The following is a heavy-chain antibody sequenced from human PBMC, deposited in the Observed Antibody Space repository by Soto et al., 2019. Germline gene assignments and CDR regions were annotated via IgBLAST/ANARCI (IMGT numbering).Heavy chain of an antibody. V-gene: IGHV4-34*01. CDR2: INHSGST. CDR1: GGSFSGYY. J-gene: IGHJ4*02. Sequence: SKTLSLTCAVYGGSFSGYYWSWIRQPPGKGLEWIGEINHSGSTNYNPSLKSRVTISVDTSKNQFSLKLSSVTAADTAVYYCARGAQFGGLATLWGQGTLVTVSS. D-gene: IGHD3-10*01. CDR3: ARGAQFGGLATL.